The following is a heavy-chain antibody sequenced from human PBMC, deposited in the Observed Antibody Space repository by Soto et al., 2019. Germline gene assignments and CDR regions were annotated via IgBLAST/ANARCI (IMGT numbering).Heavy chain of an antibody. CDR2: ISGSGGST. V-gene: IGHV3-23*01. J-gene: IGHJ1*01. CDR3: AKERSYDSSGYYYSRYFQH. D-gene: IGHD3-22*01. Sequence: PGGSLRLSCAASGFTFSSYAMSWVRQAPGKGLEWVSAISGSGGSTYYADSVKGRFTISRDNSKNTLYLQMNSLRAEDTAVYYCAKERSYDSSGYYYSRYFQHWGQGTLVTRLL. CDR1: GFTFSSYA.